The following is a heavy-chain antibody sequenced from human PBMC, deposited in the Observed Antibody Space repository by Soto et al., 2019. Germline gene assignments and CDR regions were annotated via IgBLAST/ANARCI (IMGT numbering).Heavy chain of an antibody. CDR1: GFSLSTSGMR. J-gene: IGHJ4*02. D-gene: IGHD2-15*01. CDR2: IDWDDDK. Sequence: SGPTLVNPTHTLTLTCTFSGFSLSTSGMRVSWIRQPPGKALEWLARIDWDDDKFYNTSLKTRLTISKDSSKNQVVLTMTNMDPVDTATYYCARMFHCSGGTCPFDYWGQGALVTVSS. V-gene: IGHV2-70*04. CDR3: ARMFHCSGGTCPFDY.